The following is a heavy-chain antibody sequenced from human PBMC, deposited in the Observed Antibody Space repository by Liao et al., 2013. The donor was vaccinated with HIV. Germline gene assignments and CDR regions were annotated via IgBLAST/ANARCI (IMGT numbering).Heavy chain of an antibody. Sequence: QVQLQESGPGLVKPSQTLSLTCTVSGGSISSNSYYWSWIRQPAGKGLEWLGRIFTGGYTNYNPSLKSRVTISADTSKNQLSLKLSSVTAADTAVYYCARAPDSSYYYYMDVWGKGTTVTVSS. J-gene: IGHJ6*03. V-gene: IGHV4-61*02. CDR3: ARAPDSSYYYYMDV. CDR2: IFTGGYT. CDR1: GGSISSNSYY.